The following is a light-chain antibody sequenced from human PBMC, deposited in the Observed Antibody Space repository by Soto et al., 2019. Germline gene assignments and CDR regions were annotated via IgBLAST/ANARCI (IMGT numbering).Light chain of an antibody. J-gene: IGLJ1*01. CDR3: SSYTSSSLYV. V-gene: IGLV2-11*01. CDR2: DVN. Sequence: QSVLTQPRSVSGSPGQSVTLSCTGTSSDVGGYHYVSWYQHHPGKAPKIIIYDVNKRPSGVPDRFSCSKSGNTASLTISGLQAEDEADYYCSSYTSSSLYVFGTGTKVTVL. CDR1: SSDVGGYHY.